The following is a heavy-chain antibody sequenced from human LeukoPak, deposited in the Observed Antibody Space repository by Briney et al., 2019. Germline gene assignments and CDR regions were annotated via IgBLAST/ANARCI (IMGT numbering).Heavy chain of an antibody. CDR1: GFTFSSYA. J-gene: IGHJ4*02. CDR2: IKSKTDGGTT. CDR3: TTDWPDRGYSGYFDY. Sequence: GGSLRLSCAASGFTFSSYAMSWVRQAPGKGLEWVGRIKSKTDGGTTDYAAPVKGRFTISRDDSKNTLYLQMNSLKTEDTAVYYCTTDWPDRGYSGYFDYWGQGTLVTVSS. V-gene: IGHV3-15*01. D-gene: IGHD5-12*01.